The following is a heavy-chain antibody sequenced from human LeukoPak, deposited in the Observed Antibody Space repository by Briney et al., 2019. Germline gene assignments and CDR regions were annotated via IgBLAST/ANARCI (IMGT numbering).Heavy chain of an antibody. V-gene: IGHV3-23*01. Sequence: GGSLRLSCAASGFTFSSYAMSGVRQAPGKGREWVSAISGSGGSTYYADSVKGRFTISRGNSKNTLYLQMNSLRAEDTAVYYCARERQLPAGDRFYYYYYMDVWGKGTTVTVSS. CDR2: ISGSGGST. CDR3: ARERQLPAGDRFYYYYYMDV. D-gene: IGHD6-6*01. CDR1: GFTFSSYA. J-gene: IGHJ6*03.